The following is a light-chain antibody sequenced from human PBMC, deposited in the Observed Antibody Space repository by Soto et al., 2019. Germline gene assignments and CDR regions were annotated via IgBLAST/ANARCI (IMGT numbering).Light chain of an antibody. V-gene: IGKV1-39*01. Sequence: DIQMTQSPSSLSASVGDRVTITCRASQSISSYLNWYQQKPGKAPKFLIYAASSLQSGVPSRFSDSGSGTDFTLTISSLQPEDFATYYCQQSYRAPYTFGQGTKLEIK. CDR3: QQSYRAPYT. J-gene: IGKJ2*01. CDR1: QSISSY. CDR2: AAS.